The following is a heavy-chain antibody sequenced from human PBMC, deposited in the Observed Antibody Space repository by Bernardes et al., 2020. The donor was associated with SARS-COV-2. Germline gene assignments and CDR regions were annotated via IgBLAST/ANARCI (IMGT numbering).Heavy chain of an antibody. CDR2: IGDVNDWGGI. D-gene: IGHD1-1*01. Sequence: SETLSLTRAVYGESFRNQYWTWIRQAPGKGLEWIGEIGDVNDWGGINYNPSLKSRVTISVDTSKNQFSLKMRSVTATDSGVYYCTRGSDWNKNGGHWGQGTLVTVSS. CDR3: TRGSDWNKNGGH. J-gene: IGHJ4*02. V-gene: IGHV4-34*01. CDR1: GESFRNQY.